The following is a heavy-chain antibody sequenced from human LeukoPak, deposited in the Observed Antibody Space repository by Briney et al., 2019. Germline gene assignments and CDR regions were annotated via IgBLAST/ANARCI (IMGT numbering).Heavy chain of an antibody. Sequence: GSSVQVSCKAFGYTFTSYGFSWVRQPPAQGLEWMGWISAYNGNTNYAQKLQGRVTMTTDTSTSTAYMELRSLRSDDTAVYYCARDRGSSDYYYYGMDVWGQGTTVTVPS. CDR3: ARDRGSSDYYYYGMDV. CDR2: ISAYNGNT. J-gene: IGHJ6*02. D-gene: IGHD6-13*01. V-gene: IGHV1-18*01. CDR1: GYTFTSYG.